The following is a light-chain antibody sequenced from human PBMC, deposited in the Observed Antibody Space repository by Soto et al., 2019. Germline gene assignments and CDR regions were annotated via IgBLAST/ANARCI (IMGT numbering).Light chain of an antibody. CDR3: SSYTASSTLV. Sequence: QSALTQPASVSGSPGQSITISCTGTSSDIGDYNYVSWYQQHPGKVPKLMIFDVSGRPSGISDRFSGSKSANAASLTISGLQAEDEADYYCSSYTASSTLVFGGGTKLTVL. CDR1: SSDIGDYNY. J-gene: IGLJ2*01. V-gene: IGLV2-14*01. CDR2: DVS.